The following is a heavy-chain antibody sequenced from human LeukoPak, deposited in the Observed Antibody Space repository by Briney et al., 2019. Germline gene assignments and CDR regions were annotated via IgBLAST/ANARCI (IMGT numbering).Heavy chain of an antibody. D-gene: IGHD5/OR15-5a*01. J-gene: IGHJ4*01. CDR2: ISAYNGNS. V-gene: IGHV1-18*01. Sequence: ASVKVSCKASGYTFTSYGISWVGQAPGQGLEWMGWISAYNGNSNYAQKFQGRVTMTQDTSTDTAYMELSSLRSEDTAVYYCATYPIYAAVYYFDYWGQGTLVTVSS. CDR3: ATYPIYAAVYYFDY. CDR1: GYTFTSYG.